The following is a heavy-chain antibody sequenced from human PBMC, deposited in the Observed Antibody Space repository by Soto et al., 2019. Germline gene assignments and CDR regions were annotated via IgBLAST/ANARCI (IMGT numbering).Heavy chain of an antibody. Sequence: EVQLVESGGGLVKPGGSLRLSSGASGFTLSSYSMNWVRQAPGKGLEWVSFISFSSSDIYYADSVKGRFTISRDNAKNSLYLQMNSLRAEDTAVYYCARGDLWGYGPFDYWGQGTLVTVSS. D-gene: IGHD3-16*01. CDR2: ISFSSSDI. V-gene: IGHV3-21*01. J-gene: IGHJ4*02. CDR1: GFTLSSYS. CDR3: ARGDLWGYGPFDY.